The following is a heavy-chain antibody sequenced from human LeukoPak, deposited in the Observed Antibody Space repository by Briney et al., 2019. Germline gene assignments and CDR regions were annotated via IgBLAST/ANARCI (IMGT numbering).Heavy chain of an antibody. CDR1: GFTFDDYA. V-gene: IGHV3-9*01. D-gene: IGHD2-2*01. CDR3: ANLGSAGCRRITSCSAYMDV. Sequence: PGRSLRLSCAASGFTFDDYAMHWVQQAPGKGLEWVSGISWNSGSIGYADSVKGRFTIPRDNAKNSLYLQMNSLRDEDTALYYCANLGSAGCRRITSCSAYMDVWGKGTTVTVSS. CDR2: ISWNSGSI. J-gene: IGHJ6*03.